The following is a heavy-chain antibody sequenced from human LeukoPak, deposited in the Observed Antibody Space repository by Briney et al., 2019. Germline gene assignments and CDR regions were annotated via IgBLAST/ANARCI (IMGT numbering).Heavy chain of an antibody. CDR3: ARKLGGSGWFDDTFDI. J-gene: IGHJ3*02. CDR1: GFPYNPCC. V-gene: IGHV3-7*01. D-gene: IGHD6-19*01. CDR2: IKPDGSEK. Sequence: SGGSLRLSCAASGFPYNPCCMSWVRQAAGKGLQWAANIKPDGSEKYYVDSVKGRFTISRDNAKNSLYLQMNSLRAEDTAVYYCARKLGGSGWFDDTFDIWGQGTMVTVSS.